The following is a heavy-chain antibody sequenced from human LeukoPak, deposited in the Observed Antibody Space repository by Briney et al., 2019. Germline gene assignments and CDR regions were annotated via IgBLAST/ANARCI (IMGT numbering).Heavy chain of an antibody. CDR3: ARRRYYDGSGYLE. V-gene: IGHV4-38-2*01. J-gene: IGHJ1*01. CDR2: VYHSGTT. D-gene: IGHD3-22*01. CDR1: GYSISSGYY. Sequence: PSETLSLTCAVSGYSISSGYYWGWIRQAPGKGLEWIGSVYHSGTTYHSPSLKSRVTMSVDPSNNQFSLNLRSVTAADTALYYCARRRYYDGSGYLEWGQGTLLSVSS.